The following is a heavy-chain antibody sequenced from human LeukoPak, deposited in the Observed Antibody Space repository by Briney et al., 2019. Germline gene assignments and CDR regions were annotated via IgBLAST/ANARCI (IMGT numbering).Heavy chain of an antibody. V-gene: IGHV3-30*02. CDR1: GFTFSSYG. CDR2: IRYDGSNK. CDR3: ARVHCSSTSCYGGIDY. Sequence: GGSLRLSCAASGFTFSSYGMHWVRQAPGKGLEWVAFIRYDGSNKYYADSVKGRFTISRDNSKNTLYLQMNSLRAEDTAVYYCARVHCSSTSCYGGIDYWGQGTLVTVSS. D-gene: IGHD2-2*01. J-gene: IGHJ4*02.